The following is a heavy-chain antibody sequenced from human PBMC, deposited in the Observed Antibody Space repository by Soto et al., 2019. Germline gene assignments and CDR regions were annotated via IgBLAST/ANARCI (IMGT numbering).Heavy chain of an antibody. J-gene: IGHJ6*02. D-gene: IGHD1-26*01. V-gene: IGHV3-11*01. Sequence: QVQLVESGGGLVKPGGSLRLSCAASGFTFSDYYMSWIRQAPGKGLEWVSYISSSGSTIYYADSVKGRLTIYRDNAKNSLYLQMNSLRAEDTAVYYCARDLYSGSYYEYYYYYGMDVWGQGTTVTVSS. CDR2: ISSSGSTI. CDR1: GFTFSDYY. CDR3: ARDLYSGSYYEYYYYYGMDV.